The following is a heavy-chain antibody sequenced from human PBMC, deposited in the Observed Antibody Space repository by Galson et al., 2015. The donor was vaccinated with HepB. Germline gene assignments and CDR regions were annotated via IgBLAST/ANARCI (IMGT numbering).Heavy chain of an antibody. CDR2: IYYTGST. Sequence: LSLTCTVSGNSISSGGYYWSWIRQLPGKGLEWIGYIYYTGSTYYNPSLKNRVTISVDTPNNHYSLRLSSVTAADTAVYYCARSSPWSLGDFDYWGQGTLVTVSS. J-gene: IGHJ4*02. V-gene: IGHV4-31*03. CDR3: ARSSPWSLGDFDY. D-gene: IGHD2-8*02. CDR1: GNSISSGGYY.